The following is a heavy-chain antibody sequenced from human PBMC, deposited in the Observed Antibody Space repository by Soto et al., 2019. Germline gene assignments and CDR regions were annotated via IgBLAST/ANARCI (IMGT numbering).Heavy chain of an antibody. J-gene: IGHJ4*02. D-gene: IGHD2-2*01. V-gene: IGHV1-18*01. CDR3: ARDGRSYCSSTSCHPEPGY. CDR1: GYTFTSYG. Sequence: ASVKVSCRASGYTFTSYGISWVLQAPGQGLEWMGWISAYNGNTNYAQKLQGRVTMTTDTATSTAYMELRSLRSDDTAVYYCARDGRSYCSSTSCHPEPGYWGQGTLITVSS. CDR2: ISAYNGNT.